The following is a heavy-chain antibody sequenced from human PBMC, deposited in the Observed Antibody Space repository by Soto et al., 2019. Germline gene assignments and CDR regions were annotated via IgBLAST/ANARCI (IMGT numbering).Heavy chain of an antibody. J-gene: IGHJ4*02. D-gene: IGHD2-2*01. CDR2: ISSSGSTV. CDR3: VRYCSTTLCNGVATRTFDY. V-gene: IGHV3-48*03. CDR1: RFTFSTYE. Sequence: EVQLVESGGALVQPGGSLRLSCAASRFTFSTYEMHWVRQAPGKGLECVSYISSSGSTVYYADSVRGRFTISRDNTRHSLYLQMNSLRDEDTALYYCVRYCSTTLCNGVATRTFDYWGQGTLVTVSS.